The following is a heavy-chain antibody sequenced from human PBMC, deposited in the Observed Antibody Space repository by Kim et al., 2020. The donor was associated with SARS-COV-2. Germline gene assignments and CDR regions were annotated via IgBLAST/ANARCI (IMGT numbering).Heavy chain of an antibody. CDR2: ISWNSGSI. CDR3: AKDGKPSSSWPDY. D-gene: IGHD6-13*01. J-gene: IGHJ4*02. Sequence: SLRLSCAASGFTFDDYAMHWVRQAPGKGLEWVSGISWNSGSIDYADSVKGRFTISRDNAKNSLYLQMNSLRAEDTALYYCAKDGKPSSSWPDYWGQGTLVTVSS. V-gene: IGHV3-9*01. CDR1: GFTFDDYA.